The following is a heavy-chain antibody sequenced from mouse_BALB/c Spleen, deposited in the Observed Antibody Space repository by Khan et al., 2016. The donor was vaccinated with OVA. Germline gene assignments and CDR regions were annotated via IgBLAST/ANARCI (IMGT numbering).Heavy chain of an antibody. J-gene: IGHJ2*01. CDR3: ANLDCYFSRVYFVY. V-gene: IGHV5-6*01. D-gene: IGHD2-5*01. CDR2: ISSGGNYT. Sequence: EVELVESGGDLVKPGGSLKLSCADSGFTFSSFDMSWVRQPPDKRLEWVATISSGGNYTYYPDNVKGRFTISRDNAKNTLYLQRSSLQSEDTAMYYCANLDCYFSRVYFVYWGQGTTLTVSS. CDR1: GFTFSSFD.